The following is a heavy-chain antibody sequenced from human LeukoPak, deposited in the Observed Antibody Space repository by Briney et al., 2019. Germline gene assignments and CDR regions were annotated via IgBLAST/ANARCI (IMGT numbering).Heavy chain of an antibody. V-gene: IGHV3-30*03. CDR2: ISYDGSNK. Sequence: GGSLRLSCAASGFTFSSYGMHWVRQAPGKGLEWVAVISYDGSNKYYADSVKGRFTISRDNSKNTLYLQMNSLRAEDTAVYYCQLYYYSSGSYYNPDAFDIWGQGTMVTVSS. CDR3: QLYYYSSGSYYNPDAFDI. D-gene: IGHD3-10*01. J-gene: IGHJ3*02. CDR1: GFTFSSYG.